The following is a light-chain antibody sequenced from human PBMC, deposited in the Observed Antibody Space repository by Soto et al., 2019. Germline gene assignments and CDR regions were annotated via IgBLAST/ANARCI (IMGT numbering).Light chain of an antibody. V-gene: IGLV2-14*01. CDR1: SSDVGGYNY. Sequence: QSVLTQPASVSVSPGQSITISCTGTSSDVGGYNYVSWYQQHPGKAPKLIIYEVSNRPSGVSNRFSGSKSGNTASLTISGLQAEDEADYYCSSYTSRSTVVFGGGTKLTVL. CDR3: SSYTSRSTVV. J-gene: IGLJ2*01. CDR2: EVS.